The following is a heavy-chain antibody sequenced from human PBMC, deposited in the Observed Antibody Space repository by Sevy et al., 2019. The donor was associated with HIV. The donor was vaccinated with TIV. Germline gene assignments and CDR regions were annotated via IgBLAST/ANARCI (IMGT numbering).Heavy chain of an antibody. D-gene: IGHD6-13*01. J-gene: IGHJ4*02. CDR1: GGSINNYF. CDR2: IYYSGCT. V-gene: IGHV4-59*01. Sequence: SETLSLTCTVSGGSINNYFWSWIRQPPGKGLEWIGYIYYSGCTNYNPSLKSRVTISVDTSKNQLSLKLSSVTAADTAVYYCARESIGAVGDFDYWGQGTLVTVSS. CDR3: ARESIGAVGDFDY.